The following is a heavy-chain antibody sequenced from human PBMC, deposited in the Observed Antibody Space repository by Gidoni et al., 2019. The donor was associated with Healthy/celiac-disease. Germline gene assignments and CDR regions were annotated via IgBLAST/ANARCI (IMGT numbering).Heavy chain of an antibody. CDR2: INHSGST. CDR3: ARTLGYCSGGSCYSNDY. V-gene: IGHV4-34*01. D-gene: IGHD2-15*01. CDR1: GGYFSGYY. Sequence: QVQLQQWGAGLLKPSETLSLTCAVYGGYFSGYYLSWIRQPPGKGLEWIGEINHSGSTNYNPSLKSRVTISVDTSKNQFSLKLSSVTAADTAVYYCARTLGYCSGGSCYSNDYWGQGTLVTVSS. J-gene: IGHJ4*02.